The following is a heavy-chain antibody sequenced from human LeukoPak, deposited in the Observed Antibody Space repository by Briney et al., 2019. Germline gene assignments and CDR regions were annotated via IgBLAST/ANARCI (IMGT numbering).Heavy chain of an antibody. J-gene: IGHJ3*02. D-gene: IGHD3-3*01. CDR3: ARDGDYDFWSGPSPYDAFDI. CDR1: GGTFSSYT. V-gene: IGHV1-69*04. Sequence: SSVKVSCKASGGTFSSYTISWVRQAPGQGLEWMGRIIPILGIANYAQKFQGRVMITADKSTSTAYMELSSLGSEDTAVYYCARDGDYDFWSGPSPYDAFDIWGQGTMVTVSS. CDR2: IIPILGIA.